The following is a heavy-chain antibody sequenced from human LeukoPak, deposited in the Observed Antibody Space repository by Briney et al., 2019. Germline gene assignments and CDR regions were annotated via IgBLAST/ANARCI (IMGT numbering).Heavy chain of an antibody. D-gene: IGHD3-3*01. J-gene: IGHJ6*03. CDR3: AGTYYDFWSGYSHYYYYMDV. V-gene: IGHV1-69*01. CDR2: IIPIFGTA. Sequence: SVKVSCKASGGTFSSYAISWVRQAPGQGHEWMGGIIPIFGTANYAQKFQGRVTITADESTSTAYMELSSLRSEDTAVYYCAGTYYDFWSGYSHYYYYMDVWGKGTTVTVSS. CDR1: GGTFSSYA.